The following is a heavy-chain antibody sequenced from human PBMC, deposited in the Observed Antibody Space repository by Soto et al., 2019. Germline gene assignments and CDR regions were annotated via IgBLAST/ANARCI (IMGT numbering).Heavy chain of an antibody. V-gene: IGHV4-39*01. J-gene: IGHJ4*02. D-gene: IGHD3-22*01. CDR2: IYYTGNT. CDR1: GGFIGSSSYY. Sequence: SETLSLTCTVSGGFIGSSSYYWGWIRQPPEKGLEWIGSIYYTGNTYYNPSLKSRVTVSVDTSKNQFSLKLTSVTAADTAVYFCARSVGFYDTSGYDYWGQGTRVPVS. CDR3: ARSVGFYDTSGYDY.